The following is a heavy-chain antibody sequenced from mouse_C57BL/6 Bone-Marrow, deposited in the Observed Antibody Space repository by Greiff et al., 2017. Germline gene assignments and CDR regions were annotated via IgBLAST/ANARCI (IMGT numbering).Heavy chain of an antibody. Sequence: VQLQQSGAELVRPGASVKLSCTASGFNIKDDYMHWVKQRPEQGLEWIGWIDPENGDTEFASQFQGKATITTDTSSNTAYLQLSSLTSEDTAVYYCTTVYYWGQGTTLTVSS. CDR2: IDPENGDT. CDR1: GFNIKDDY. J-gene: IGHJ2*01. CDR3: TTVYY. V-gene: IGHV14-4*01.